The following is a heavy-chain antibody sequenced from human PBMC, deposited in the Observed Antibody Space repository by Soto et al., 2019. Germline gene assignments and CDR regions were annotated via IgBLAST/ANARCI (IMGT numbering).Heavy chain of an antibody. J-gene: IGHJ5*02. Sequence: SETLSLTCAVSGGSISSSNWWSWVRQPPGKGLEWIGEIYHSGSTNYNPSLKSRVTISVDKSKNQFSLKLSSVTAADTAVYYCASAALGYCSGGSCYPGWFDPWGQGTLLTVSS. CDR3: ASAALGYCSGGSCYPGWFDP. V-gene: IGHV4-4*02. CDR2: IYHSGST. D-gene: IGHD2-15*01. CDR1: GGSISSSNW.